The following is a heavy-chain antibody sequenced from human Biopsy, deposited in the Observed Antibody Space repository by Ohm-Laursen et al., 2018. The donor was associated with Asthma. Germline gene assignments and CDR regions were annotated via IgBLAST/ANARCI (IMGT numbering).Heavy chain of an antibody. J-gene: IGHJ4*02. D-gene: IGHD2-2*01. Sequence: SSVKVSCKSLGGTFNTYVIGWVRQAPGQGLEWMGGINSVFGTTTYPQKFQDRVTITADDSTSPVYMELSSLRSEDTAVYYCARKAGSCISRTCYSLDFWGQGTLVTVSS. CDR3: ARKAGSCISRTCYSLDF. V-gene: IGHV1-69*01. CDR1: GGTFNTYV. CDR2: INSVFGTT.